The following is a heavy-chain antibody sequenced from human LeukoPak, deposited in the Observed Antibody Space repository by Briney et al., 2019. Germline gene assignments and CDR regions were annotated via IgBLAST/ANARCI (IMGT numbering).Heavy chain of an antibody. CDR3: ARSPTDYGGNLKNWFDP. CDR2: INPSGGST. CDR1: GYTFTSYY. V-gene: IGHV1-46*01. D-gene: IGHD4-23*01. J-gene: IGHJ5*02. Sequence: ASVKVSCKASGYTFTSYYMHWVRQAPGQGLEWMGIINPSGGSTSYAQKFQGRVTMTRDMSTSTVYMELSSLRSEDTAVYYCARSPTDYGGNLKNWFDPWGQGTLVTVSS.